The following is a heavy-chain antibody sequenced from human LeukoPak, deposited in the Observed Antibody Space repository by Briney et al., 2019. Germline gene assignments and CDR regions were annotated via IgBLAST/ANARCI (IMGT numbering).Heavy chain of an antibody. CDR2: INHSGST. D-gene: IGHD5-18*01. J-gene: IGHJ4*02. V-gene: IGHV4-34*01. CDR3: AREHGYSYAYRY. Sequence: SETLSLTCAVYGGSFSGYYWSWIRQPPGKGLEWIGEINHSGSTNYNPSLKSRVTISVDTSKNQFSLKLSSVTAADTAVYYCAREHGYSYAYRYWGQGTLVTVSS. CDR1: GGSFSGYY.